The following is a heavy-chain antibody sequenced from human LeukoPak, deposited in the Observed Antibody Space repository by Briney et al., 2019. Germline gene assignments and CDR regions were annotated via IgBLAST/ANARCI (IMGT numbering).Heavy chain of an antibody. CDR2: ISGSGGST. Sequence: GGSLRLSCAASGFTISSYAMSWVRQTPGKGLEWVSAISGSGGSTYYADSVKGRFTISREISKNTLYLQMNSLRAEDTAVYYCAKSNPGSSWGSIDYWGQGTLVTVSS. CDR3: AKSNPGSSWGSIDY. D-gene: IGHD6-13*01. J-gene: IGHJ4*02. CDR1: GFTISSYA. V-gene: IGHV3-23*01.